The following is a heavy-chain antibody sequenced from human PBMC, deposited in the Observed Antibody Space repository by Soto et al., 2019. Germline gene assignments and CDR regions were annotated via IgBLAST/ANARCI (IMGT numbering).Heavy chain of an antibody. V-gene: IGHV1-18*04. Sequence: ASVKVSCKPSGYTFTSHGLSWVRQAPGQGLEWMGWINVHNSYTKYAQKFQGRITMTADTSTNTAYMDLRSLTSDDTAVYYCARDCSSASWCGMDVWGQGTSVTAP. CDR1: GYTFTSHG. J-gene: IGHJ6*02. CDR3: ARDCSSASWCGMDV. CDR2: INVHNSYT. D-gene: IGHD2-2*01.